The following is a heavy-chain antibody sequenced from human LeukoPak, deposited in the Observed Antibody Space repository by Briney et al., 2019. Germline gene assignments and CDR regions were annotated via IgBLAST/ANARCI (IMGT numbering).Heavy chain of an antibody. J-gene: IGHJ4*02. D-gene: IGHD6-13*01. CDR1: GGSISSGGYS. V-gene: IGHV4-30-2*01. Sequence: MASETLSLTCAVSGGSISSGGYSWSWIRQPPGKGLEWIGYIYHSGSTYYNPSLKSRVTISVDRSKNQFSLKLSSVTAADTAVYYCARIAAAALGGWGQGTLVTVSS. CDR3: ARIAAAALGG. CDR2: IYHSGST.